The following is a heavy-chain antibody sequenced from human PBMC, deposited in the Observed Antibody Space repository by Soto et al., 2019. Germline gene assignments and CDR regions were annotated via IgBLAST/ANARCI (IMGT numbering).Heavy chain of an antibody. J-gene: IGHJ4*02. CDR2: IWYDGSNK. CDR1: GFTFSSYG. V-gene: IGHV3-33*01. D-gene: IGHD1-26*01. Sequence: GGSLRLSCAASGFTFSSYGMHWVRQAPGKGLEWVAVIWYDGSNKYYADSVKGRFTISRDNSKNTLYLQMNSLRAEDTAVYYCARDSDGINGHYFDYWGQGTLVTVSS. CDR3: ARDSDGINGHYFDY.